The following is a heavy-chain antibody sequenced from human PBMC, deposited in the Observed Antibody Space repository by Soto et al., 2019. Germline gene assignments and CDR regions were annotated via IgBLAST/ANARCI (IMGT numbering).Heavy chain of an antibody. CDR1: GGSIFSDD. Sequence: SETLSLTCTVSGGSIFSDDWTWIRQPPGKGLEWIGYISRSGSSSFAPSLKGRVTFSTDTSKNQVSLKMTYVTVADTAVYYCARGYWFDPWGPGTMVTVSS. CDR2: ISRSGSS. CDR3: ARGYWFDP. J-gene: IGHJ5*02. V-gene: IGHV4-59*01.